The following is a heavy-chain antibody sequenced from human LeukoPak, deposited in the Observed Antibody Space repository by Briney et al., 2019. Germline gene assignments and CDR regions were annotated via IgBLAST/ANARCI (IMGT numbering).Heavy chain of an antibody. V-gene: IGHV1-69*13. CDR2: IIPMFGTA. Sequence: SVKVSCKASGGTFSSYAISWVRQAPGQGLEWMGGIIPMFGTAKYAQKFQGRVTITADESTSTAYMELSSLRSEDTAVYYCARGRCSSTSCYSDHWGQGTLVTVSS. J-gene: IGHJ4*02. CDR1: GGTFSSYA. D-gene: IGHD2-2*01. CDR3: ARGRCSSTSCYSDH.